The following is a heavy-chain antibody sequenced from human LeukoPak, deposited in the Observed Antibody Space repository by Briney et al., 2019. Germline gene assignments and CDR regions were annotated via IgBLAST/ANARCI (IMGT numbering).Heavy chain of an antibody. J-gene: IGHJ4*02. D-gene: IGHD1-26*01. V-gene: IGHV3-23*01. CDR3: ARDRWELPGEFAY. CDR1: GFTFSSYA. CDR2: ISGSGGST. Sequence: PGGSLRLSCAASGFTFSSYAMSWVRQAPGKGLEWVSAISGSGGSTYYADSVKGRFTISRDNAKNSLYLQMNSLRAEDTAVYYCARDRWELPGEFAYWGQGTLVPVS.